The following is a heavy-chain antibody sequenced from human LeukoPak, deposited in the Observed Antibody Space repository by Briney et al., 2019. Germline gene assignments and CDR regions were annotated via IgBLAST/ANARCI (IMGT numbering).Heavy chain of an antibody. CDR3: ARVATIFGVVTSYYYYGVDV. J-gene: IGHJ6*02. V-gene: IGHV1-18*01. Sequence: ASVKVSCKASGYTFTSYGISWVRQAPGRGLEWMGWISAYNGNTNYAQKLQGRVTMTTDTSTSTAYMELRSLRSDDTAVYYCARVATIFGVVTSYYYYGVDVWGQGTTVTVSS. CDR1: GYTFTSYG. D-gene: IGHD3-3*01. CDR2: ISAYNGNT.